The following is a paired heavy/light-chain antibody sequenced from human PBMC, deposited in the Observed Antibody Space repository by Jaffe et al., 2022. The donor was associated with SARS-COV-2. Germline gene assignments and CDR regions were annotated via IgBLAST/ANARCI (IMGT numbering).Heavy chain of an antibody. J-gene: IGHJ4*02. CDR2: VHGNGNT. Sequence: QVQLQESGPGLVKASQTLSLTCTVSGDYFSSGSYYWSWIRQPAGKGLEWIGRVHGNGNTNYNPSLKSRVTISGDTSKNQFSLRLTSVTAADTAVYYCARSKAVVLSVFDYWGQGTLVTVSS. CDR3: ARSKAVVLSVFDY. CDR1: GDYFSSGSYY. D-gene: IGHD2-2*01. V-gene: IGHV4-61*02.
Light chain of an antibody. CDR3: SAYAGSNNFVV. CDR1: SSDVGGYNY. V-gene: IGLV2-8*01. CDR2: EVT. J-gene: IGLJ1*01. Sequence: QSALTQPPSASGSPGQSVTISCTGTSSDVGGYNYVSWYQQHPGKAPKFMIYEVTKRPSGVPDRFSGSKSGNTASLTVSGLQAEDEADYYCSAYAGSNNFVVFGTGTKLTVL.